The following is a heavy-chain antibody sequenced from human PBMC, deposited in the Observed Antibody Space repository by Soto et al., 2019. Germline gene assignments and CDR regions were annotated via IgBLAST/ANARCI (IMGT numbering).Heavy chain of an antibody. V-gene: IGHV3-49*04. D-gene: IGHD3-22*01. J-gene: IGHJ4*02. CDR2: IRSEANGGTI. CDR1: GFTFGSYA. Sequence: GGSLRLSCTGSGFTFGSYALSWVRQAPGKGLEWVGVIRSEANGGTIDYAASVKGRITISRDDSKSIAYMEINSLQTEDTAVYYCTRYYYESSGYYVYWGQGALVTVSS. CDR3: TRYYYESSGYYVY.